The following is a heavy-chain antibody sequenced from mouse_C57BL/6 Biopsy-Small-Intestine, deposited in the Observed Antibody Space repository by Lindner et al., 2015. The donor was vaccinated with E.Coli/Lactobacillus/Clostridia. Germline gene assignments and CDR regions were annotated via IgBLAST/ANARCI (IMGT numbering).Heavy chain of an antibody. CDR1: GHTFTDYD. CDR2: IYPRNGNT. CDR3: VEWFYAMDY. D-gene: IGHD1-3*01. J-gene: IGHJ4*01. V-gene: IGHV1-85*01. Sequence: VQLQESGPELVKPGASVKLSCKASGHTFTDYDINWVKQRPGQGLGWIGWIYPRNGNTKYNEKFKDKATLTVDTSSSTAHMELHRLTSEDSAVYFCVEWFYAMDYWGQGTSVTVSS.